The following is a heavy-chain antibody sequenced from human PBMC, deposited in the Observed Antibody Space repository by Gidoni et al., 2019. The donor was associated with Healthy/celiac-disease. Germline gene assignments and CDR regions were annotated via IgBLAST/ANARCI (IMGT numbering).Heavy chain of an antibody. CDR2: INPIFGTA. D-gene: IGHD2-21*02. Sequence: QVQLVQSGAEVKKPGSSVKVSCKASGGTFSSYAISWVRQAPGQGLEWMGGINPIFGTANYAQKFQGRVTITADESTSTAYMELSSLRSEDTAVYYCARTLAYCGGDCLANFDYWGQGTLVTVSS. CDR1: GGTFSSYA. J-gene: IGHJ4*02. V-gene: IGHV1-69*01. CDR3: ARTLAYCGGDCLANFDY.